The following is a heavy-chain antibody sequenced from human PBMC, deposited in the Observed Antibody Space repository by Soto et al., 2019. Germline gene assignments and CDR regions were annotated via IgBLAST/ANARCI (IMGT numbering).Heavy chain of an antibody. CDR1: GFTFSSYG. Sequence: GGSLRLSCAASGFTFSSYGMHWVRQAPGKGLEWVAVISYDGSNKYYADSVKGRFTISRDNSKNTLYLQMNSLRAEDTAVYYCAKDLQGIVVVVAATLGYYYGMDVWGQGTTVTVSS. J-gene: IGHJ6*02. CDR2: ISYDGSNK. V-gene: IGHV3-30*18. CDR3: AKDLQGIVVVVAATLGYYYGMDV. D-gene: IGHD2-15*01.